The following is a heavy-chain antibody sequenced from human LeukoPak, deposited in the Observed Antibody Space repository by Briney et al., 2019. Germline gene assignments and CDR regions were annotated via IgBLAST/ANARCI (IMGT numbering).Heavy chain of an antibody. V-gene: IGHV4-4*07. CDR1: GGSINSYY. Sequence: SETLSLTCTVSGGSINSYYWSWIRQPAGKGLEWIGRINISGNMNYNPSLKSRVTMSVDMSKNQFSLKLTSVTAADTAVYYCARDVFHYFQSTTWYGFDYWGRGTLVTVSS. J-gene: IGHJ4*02. CDR3: ARDVFHYFQSTTWYGFDY. D-gene: IGHD6-13*01. CDR2: INISGNM.